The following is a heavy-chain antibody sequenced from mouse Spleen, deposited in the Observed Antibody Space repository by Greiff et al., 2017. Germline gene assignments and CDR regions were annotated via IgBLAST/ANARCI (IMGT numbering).Heavy chain of an antibody. V-gene: IGHV1-9*01. CDR2: ILPGSGST. CDR3: ATITTVRGAMDY. J-gene: IGHJ4*01. D-gene: IGHD1-1*01. Sequence: LEESGAELMKPGASVKISCKATGYTFSSYWIEWVKQRPGHGLEWIGEILPGSGSTNYNEKFKGKATFTADTSSNTAYMQLSSLTSEDSAVYYCATITTVRGAMDYWGQGTSVTVSS. CDR1: GYTFSSYW.